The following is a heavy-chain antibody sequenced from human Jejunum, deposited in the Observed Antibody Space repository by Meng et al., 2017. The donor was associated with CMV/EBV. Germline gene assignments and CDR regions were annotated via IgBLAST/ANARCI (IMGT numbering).Heavy chain of an antibody. V-gene: IGHV3-30-3*01. CDR1: GYTVRSYA. J-gene: IGHJ4*02. CDR3: ARDDYGDAGAYFDY. D-gene: IGHD4-17*01. CDR2: MSYDGNNQ. Sequence: ASGYTVRSYALHWGRQAAGKGLEWVAFMSYDGNNQYLADSVEGRFTLSRDNSKNTVYLQMNSLRPEDTAVYYCARDDYGDAGAYFDYWGQGTLVTVSS.